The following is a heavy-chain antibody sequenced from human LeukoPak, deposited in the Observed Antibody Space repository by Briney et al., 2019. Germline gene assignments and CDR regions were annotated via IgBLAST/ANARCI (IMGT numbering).Heavy chain of an antibody. J-gene: IGHJ6*03. CDR2: ITSSSRTI. CDR3: ARDLSEYSSSLNYYYYTDV. D-gene: IGHD6-6*01. Sequence: GGSLRLSCVASGFTFSSSEMNRVRQAPGKGLEWISYITSSSRTIWYADSVKGRFTISRDNAKNSLYLQMNSLRAEDTAVYYCARDLSEYSSSLNYYYYTDVWGKGTTVTVSS. CDR1: GFTFSSSE. V-gene: IGHV3-48*03.